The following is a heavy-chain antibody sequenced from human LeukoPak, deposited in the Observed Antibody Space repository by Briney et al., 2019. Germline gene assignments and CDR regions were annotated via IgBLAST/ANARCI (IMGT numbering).Heavy chain of an antibody. Sequence: PGGSLRLSCAASGFTFSSYGMSWVRQAPGKGLEWVSVIYSGGSTYYADSVKGRFTISRDNSKNTLYLQMNSLRGEDTAVYYCARDGYSGSYYRLYYFFMDVWGKGTTVTVSS. J-gene: IGHJ6*03. CDR1: GFTFSSYG. V-gene: IGHV3-66*01. CDR3: ARDGYSGSYYRLYYFFMDV. D-gene: IGHD1-26*01. CDR2: IYSGGST.